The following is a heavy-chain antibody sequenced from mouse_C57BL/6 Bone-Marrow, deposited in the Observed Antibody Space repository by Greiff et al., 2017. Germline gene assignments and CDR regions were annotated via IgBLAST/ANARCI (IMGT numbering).Heavy chain of an antibody. Sequence: VQLQQPGTDLVKPGASVKLSCKASGYTFTCYWMHWVKQRPGQGLAWIGNLNPSNGGTIYNEKFQSKATLTVDQSSSTAYMQLSRLTSADSAVDYGARSFDYYGSSSFAYRGQGTLVTVAA. D-gene: IGHD1-1*01. CDR2: LNPSNGGT. CDR3: ARSFDYYGSSSFAY. V-gene: IGHV1-53*01. CDR1: GYTFTCYW. J-gene: IGHJ3*01.